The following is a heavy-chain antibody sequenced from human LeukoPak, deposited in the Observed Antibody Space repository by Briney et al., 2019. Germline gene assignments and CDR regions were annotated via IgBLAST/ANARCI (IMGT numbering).Heavy chain of an antibody. CDR1: GFTFSSYA. CDR3: ARVPGWSGYPFGYFDY. CDR2: IYYSGST. D-gene: IGHD3-3*01. V-gene: IGHV4-30-4*08. J-gene: IGHJ4*02. Sequence: LRLSCAASGFTFSSYAMSWVRQPPGKGLEWIGYIYYSGSTYYNPSLKSRVTISVDTSKNQFSLKLSSVTAADTAVYYCARVPGWSGYPFGYFDYWGQGTLVTVSS.